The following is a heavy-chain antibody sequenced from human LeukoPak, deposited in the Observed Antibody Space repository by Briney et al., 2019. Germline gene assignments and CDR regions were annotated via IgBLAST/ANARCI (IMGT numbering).Heavy chain of an antibody. CDR1: GGSFSGHY. CDR2: INHGGST. D-gene: IGHD6-13*01. Sequence: SETLSLTCAVSGGSFSGHYWNWIRQPPGKGLEWIGEINHGGSTNYNPSLKSRVTISVDTSQNQFSLRLSSVTAADTAVYYCARGRYVTTRGGAAAGFLDYWGQGTLVTVSS. V-gene: IGHV4-34*01. J-gene: IGHJ4*02. CDR3: ARGRYVTTRGGAAAGFLDY.